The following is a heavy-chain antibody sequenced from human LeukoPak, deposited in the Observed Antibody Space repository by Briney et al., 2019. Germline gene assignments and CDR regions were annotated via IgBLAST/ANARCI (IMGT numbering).Heavy chain of an antibody. Sequence: GGSLRLSCAASGFTFSSYAMHWVRQAPGKGLEWVTVISYDGSNKYYADSVKGRFTISRDSSKNTLYLQMNSLRAEDTAVYYCARTPSSNWYYFDYWGQGTLVTVSS. CDR2: ISYDGSNK. V-gene: IGHV3-30-3*01. CDR3: ARTPSSNWYYFDY. CDR1: GFTFSSYA. D-gene: IGHD6-13*01. J-gene: IGHJ4*02.